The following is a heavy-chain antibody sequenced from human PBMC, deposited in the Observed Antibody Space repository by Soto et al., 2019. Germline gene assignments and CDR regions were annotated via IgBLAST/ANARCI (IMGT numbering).Heavy chain of an antibody. CDR1: GFTFSSYW. D-gene: IGHD4-4*01. CDR3: ARDLYSNYRGTYFDY. V-gene: IGHV3-7*01. Sequence: GGSLRLSCAASGFTFSSYWMSWVRQAPGKGLEWVANIKQDGSEKYYVDSVKGRFTISRDNAKNSLYLQMNSLRAEDTAVYYCARDLYSNYRGTYFDYWGQGTLVTVSS. CDR2: IKQDGSEK. J-gene: IGHJ4*02.